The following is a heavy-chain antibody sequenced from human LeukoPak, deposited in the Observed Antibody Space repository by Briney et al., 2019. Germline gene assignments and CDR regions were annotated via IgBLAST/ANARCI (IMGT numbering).Heavy chain of an antibody. Sequence: GGSLRFSCAAPGFTFSSYWMHWVRQAPGKGLVWVSRINSDGSSTSYADSVKGRFTISRDNAKNTLYLQMNSLRAEDTAVYYCARMRYYDSSGYANWGQGTLVTVSS. CDR1: GFTFSSYW. CDR2: INSDGSST. CDR3: ARMRYYDSSGYAN. V-gene: IGHV3-74*01. J-gene: IGHJ4*02. D-gene: IGHD3-22*01.